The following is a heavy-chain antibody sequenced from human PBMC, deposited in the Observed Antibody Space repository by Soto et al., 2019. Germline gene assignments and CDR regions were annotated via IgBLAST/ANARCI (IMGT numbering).Heavy chain of an antibody. V-gene: IGHV3-21*01. CDR2: ISSSSSYI. CDR3: ARALSRNAFDI. CDR1: GFTFSSES. J-gene: IGHJ3*02. Sequence: PGGSLRLSCAASGFTFSSESMNWVRQAPGKGLEWVSSISSSSSYIYYADSVKGRFTISRDNAKNSLYLQMNSLRAEDTAVYYCARALSRNAFDIWGQGTMVTVSS.